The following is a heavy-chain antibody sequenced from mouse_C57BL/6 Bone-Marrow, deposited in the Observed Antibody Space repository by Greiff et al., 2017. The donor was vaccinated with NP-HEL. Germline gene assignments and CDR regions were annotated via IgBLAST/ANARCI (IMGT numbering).Heavy chain of an antibody. D-gene: IGHD1-1*01. Sequence: EVQLQQSGPELVKPGASVKMSCKASGYTFTDYNMHWVKQSHGKSLEWIGYINPNNGGTSYNQKFKGKATLTVNKSSSTAYMELRSLTSEDSAVYYCDSNIATAMDYWGKGTSVAVSS. V-gene: IGHV1-22*01. CDR2: INPNNGGT. CDR1: GYTFTDYN. CDR3: DSNIATAMDY. J-gene: IGHJ4*01.